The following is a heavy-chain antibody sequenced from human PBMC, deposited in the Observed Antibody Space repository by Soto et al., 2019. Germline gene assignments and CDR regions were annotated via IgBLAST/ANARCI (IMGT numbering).Heavy chain of an antibody. CDR2: IYYSGST. D-gene: IGHD3-22*01. CDR1: GGSISSGGYY. V-gene: IGHV4-31*03. J-gene: IGHJ6*02. CDR3: ASSPSGGYDSSGYYSPHYYYYYGMDV. Sequence: PSESPSLTCTFSGGSISSGGYYWSWIRQHPGKGLEWIGYIYYSGSTYYNPSLKSRVTISVDTSKNQFSLKLSSVTAADTAVYYCASSPSGGYDSSGYYSPHYYYYYGMDVWGQGITVTVSS.